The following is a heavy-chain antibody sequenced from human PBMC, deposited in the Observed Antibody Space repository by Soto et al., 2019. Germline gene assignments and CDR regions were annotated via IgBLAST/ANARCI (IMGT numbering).Heavy chain of an antibody. CDR3: ARESPGPGALIDP. Sequence: GGSLRLSWAASRFTFSSYSMNWVRQAPGKGLEWVSSISSSSSYIYYADSVKGRFTISRDNAKNSLYLQMNSLRAEDTAVYYCARESPGPGALIDPWGQGTLVTVSS. D-gene: IGHD3-10*01. V-gene: IGHV3-21*01. J-gene: IGHJ5*02. CDR2: ISSSSSYI. CDR1: RFTFSSYS.